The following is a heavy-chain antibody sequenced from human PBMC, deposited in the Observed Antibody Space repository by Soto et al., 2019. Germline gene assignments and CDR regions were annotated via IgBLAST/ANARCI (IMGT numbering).Heavy chain of an antibody. V-gene: IGHV3-53*01. J-gene: IGHJ3*02. CDR3: ARDGSPYGEPHDAFDI. Sequence: GGSLRLACAVSGFTVSNNYVSWVRQAPGKGLEGVSVIYSGGYTAYGDSVKGRFTISRDNSKNTLYLQMNSLRADDTAVYYCARDGSPYGEPHDAFDIWGQGTLVTVSS. D-gene: IGHD4-17*01. CDR1: GFTVSNNY. CDR2: IYSGGYT.